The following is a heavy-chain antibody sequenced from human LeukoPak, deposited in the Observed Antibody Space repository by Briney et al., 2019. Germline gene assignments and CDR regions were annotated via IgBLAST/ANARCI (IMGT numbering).Heavy chain of an antibody. Sequence: GGSLRLSCAVSGFTFSSYWMHWVRQAPGKGLVWVSRINLDGSSTTYVDSVKGRFTISRDNAKNTVYLQMNRLRAEDTGVYYCTRDSSDVSYWGQGTLVTVSS. CDR2: INLDGSST. CDR1: GFTFSSYW. D-gene: IGHD6-25*01. V-gene: IGHV3-74*01. CDR3: TRDSSDVSY. J-gene: IGHJ4*02.